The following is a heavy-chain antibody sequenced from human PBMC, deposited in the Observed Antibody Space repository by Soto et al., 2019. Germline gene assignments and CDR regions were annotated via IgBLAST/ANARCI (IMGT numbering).Heavy chain of an antibody. J-gene: IGHJ4*02. Sequence: EVQLVESGGGLVQPGRSLRLSCAASGFTFDDYAMHWVRQAPGKGLEWVSGISWNSGSIGYADSVKGRFTISRDNAKKSLYLQMNNLRAEDTALYYCAKAECIQLWLGYYFDYWGQGTLVTVSS. CDR2: ISWNSGSI. CDR3: AKAECIQLWLGYYFDY. V-gene: IGHV3-9*01. CDR1: GFTFDDYA. D-gene: IGHD5-18*01.